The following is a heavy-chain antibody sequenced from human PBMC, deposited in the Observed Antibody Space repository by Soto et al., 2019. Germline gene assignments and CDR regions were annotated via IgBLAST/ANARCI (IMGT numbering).Heavy chain of an antibody. Sequence: ASSEVSCQASGYTFTSYGISWVRQAPGQGLEWMGWISAYNGNTNYAQKLQGRVTMTTDTSTSTAYMELRSLTSDDTAVYYCAREEATAGNDCFDYWGQGTLVTVSS. CDR3: AREEATAGNDCFDY. D-gene: IGHD6-13*01. CDR1: GYTFTSYG. J-gene: IGHJ4*02. V-gene: IGHV1-18*01. CDR2: ISAYNGNT.